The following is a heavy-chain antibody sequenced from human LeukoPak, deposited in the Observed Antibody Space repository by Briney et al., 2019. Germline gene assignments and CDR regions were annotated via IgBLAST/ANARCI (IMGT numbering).Heavy chain of an antibody. CDR2: INHSGST. J-gene: IGHJ6*03. CDR1: GGSFSGYY. CDR3: ARGRGGYGLLTYYYYYYMDV. V-gene: IGHV4-34*01. D-gene: IGHD5-24*01. Sequence: SETLSLTCAVYGGSFSGYYWSWIRQPPGKGLEWIGEINHSGSTNYNPSLKSRVTISVDTSKNQFSLKLSSVTAADTAVYYCARGRGGYGLLTYYYYYYMDVWGKGTTVTVSS.